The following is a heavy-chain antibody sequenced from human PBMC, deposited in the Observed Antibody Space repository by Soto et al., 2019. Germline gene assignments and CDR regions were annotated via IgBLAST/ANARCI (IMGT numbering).Heavy chain of an antibody. CDR2: ISHNDLK. J-gene: IGHJ4*02. V-gene: IGHV4-4*01. CDR1: GDSVNTHDW. CDR3: ARRTSSGAMAY. D-gene: IGHD2-2*01. Sequence: PSETLSLTCAVSGDSVNTHDWWAWVRQPPGKRPEWIGEISHNDLKNYHPFLKTRLSFSISRDRSSLQFSLSLRSVTATDTAVYCFARRTSSGAMAYWGQGKMVT.